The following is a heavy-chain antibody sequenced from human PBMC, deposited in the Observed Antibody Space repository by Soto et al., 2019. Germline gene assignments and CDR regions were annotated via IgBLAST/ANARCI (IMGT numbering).Heavy chain of an antibody. CDR3: ARSSGASFDY. Sequence: QVQLQESGPGLVKPSETLSLTCTASGCSISSYYWSWIRQPPGKGLEWIGYIYYSGSTNYDPSLKSRVTRAVGTSNNQISLKLRSVTAADTAVYYCARSSGASFDYWGQGTLVTVSS. CDR1: GCSISSYY. J-gene: IGHJ4*02. CDR2: IYYSGST. V-gene: IGHV4-59*01. D-gene: IGHD4-17*01.